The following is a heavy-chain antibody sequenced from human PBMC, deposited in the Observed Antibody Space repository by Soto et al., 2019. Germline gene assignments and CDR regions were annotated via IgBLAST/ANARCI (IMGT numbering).Heavy chain of an antibody. J-gene: IGHJ4*02. CDR2: ISAYNGNT. D-gene: IGHD6-19*01. V-gene: IGHV1-18*01. CDR1: GYTFTSYG. Sequence: QVQLVQSGAEVKKPGASVKVSCKASGYTFTSYGISWVRQAPGQGLEWMGWISAYNGNTKYAQKLQGRVTMTTDTSPSKAYMELRSLRSGDTAVDYCARDLAVALIDYWGQGTLVTVSS. CDR3: ARDLAVALIDY.